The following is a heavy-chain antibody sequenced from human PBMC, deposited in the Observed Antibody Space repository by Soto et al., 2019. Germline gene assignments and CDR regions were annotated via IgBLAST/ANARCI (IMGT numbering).Heavy chain of an antibody. J-gene: IGHJ4*02. V-gene: IGHV1-18*01. CDR2: IRAFSGRK. CDR3: ARTSSTANFEG. Sequence: QVQLVQSGAEVKKPGASVKVSCKTSGFNFFNYGYTWVRQAPGQGLEWVGCIRAFSGRKDYAPKFQGRVTLTAETSTSTAYMELGSLTSDDTAVYYGARTSSTANFEGWGQGTLVTVSS. D-gene: IGHD1-26*01. CDR1: GFNFFNYG.